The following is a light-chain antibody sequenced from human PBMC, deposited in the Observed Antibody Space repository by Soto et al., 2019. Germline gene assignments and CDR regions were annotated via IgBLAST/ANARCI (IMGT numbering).Light chain of an antibody. V-gene: IGLV2-8*01. CDR2: EVS. J-gene: IGLJ1*01. Sequence: QSVLTQPPSASGSPGQSATISCTGTSSDVGGYNYVSWYQQHPGKAPKLMIYEVSKRPSGVPDRFSGSKSGNTASLTVSGLQAEDEADYYCSSYAGSNNPNYVFGTGTKVTVL. CDR1: SSDVGGYNY. CDR3: SSYAGSNNPNYV.